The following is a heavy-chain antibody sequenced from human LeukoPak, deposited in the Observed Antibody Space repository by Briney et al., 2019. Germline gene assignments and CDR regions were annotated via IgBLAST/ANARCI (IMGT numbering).Heavy chain of an antibody. CDR1: GYTFTTYD. CDR2: MNPNSGGT. Sequence: ASVKVSCKASGYTFTTYDLSWVRQATGQGLEWMGWMNPNSGGTNYAQKFQGRVTMTRDTSISTAYMELSRLRSDDTAVYYCARGAMVKIDNWFDPWGQGTLVTVSS. J-gene: IGHJ5*02. CDR3: ARGAMVKIDNWFDP. V-gene: IGHV1-2*02. D-gene: IGHD5-18*01.